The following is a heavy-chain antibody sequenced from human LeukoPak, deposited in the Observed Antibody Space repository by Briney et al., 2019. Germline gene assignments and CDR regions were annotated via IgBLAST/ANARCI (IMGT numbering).Heavy chain of an antibody. D-gene: IGHD2-15*01. Sequence: GASVKVSCKASGGTFSSYAISWVRQAPGQGLEWMGRIIPILGIANYAQKFQGRVTITADKSTSTAYMELSRLSSDDTAVYYCARGGARRYCSVGNCYNFDYWGQGTLVTVSS. V-gene: IGHV1-69*04. CDR3: ARGGARRYCSVGNCYNFDY. J-gene: IGHJ4*02. CDR2: IIPILGIA. CDR1: GGTFSSYA.